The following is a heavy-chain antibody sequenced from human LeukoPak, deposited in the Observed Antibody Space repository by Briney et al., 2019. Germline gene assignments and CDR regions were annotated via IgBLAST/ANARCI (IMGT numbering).Heavy chain of an antibody. V-gene: IGHV3-48*03. CDR3: ARGVRIAVAGYIDY. J-gene: IGHJ4*02. D-gene: IGHD6-19*01. CDR1: GFTFSSYE. Sequence: GGSLRLSCAASGFTFSSYEMNWVRQAPGKGLEWVSYISSSGSTIYYADSVKGRFTISRDNSKNTLYLQMNSLRAEDTAVYYCARGVRIAVAGYIDYWGQGTLVTVSS. CDR2: ISSSGSTI.